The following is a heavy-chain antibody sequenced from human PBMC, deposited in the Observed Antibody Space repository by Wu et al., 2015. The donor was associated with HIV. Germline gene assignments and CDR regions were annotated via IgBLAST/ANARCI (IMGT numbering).Heavy chain of an antibody. Sequence: QVQLLQSGAEVKNPGSSVRVSCKASGATFTSYALSWVRQAPGQGLEWMGRIIPIFGTANYAQKFQGRVTITADESTSTAYMELSSLRSEDTAVYYCARAGYCSGGSCYSVGGYYYYGMDVWGQGTTVTVSS. CDR1: GATFTSYA. J-gene: IGHJ6*02. CDR3: ARAGYCSGGSCYSVGGYYYYGMDV. D-gene: IGHD2-15*01. V-gene: IGHV1-69*13. CDR2: IIPIFGTA.